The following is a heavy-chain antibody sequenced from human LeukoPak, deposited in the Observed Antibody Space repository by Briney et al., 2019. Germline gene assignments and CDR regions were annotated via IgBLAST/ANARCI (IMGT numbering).Heavy chain of an antibody. CDR2: INPNSGGT. J-gene: IGHJ4*02. Sequence: ASVKVSCKASGYTFTGYYMHWVRQAPGQGLEWMGWINPNSGGTNYAQKFQGRVTMTRDTSISTAYMELSRLRSDDTAVYYCARGRSCSSTSCYVDRYYFDYWGQGTLVTVSS. CDR3: ARGRSCSSTSCYVDRYYFDY. D-gene: IGHD2-2*01. CDR1: GYTFTGYY. V-gene: IGHV1-2*02.